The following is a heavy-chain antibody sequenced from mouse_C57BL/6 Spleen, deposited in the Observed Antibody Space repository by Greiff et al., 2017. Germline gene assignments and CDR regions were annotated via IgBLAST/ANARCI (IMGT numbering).Heavy chain of an antibody. CDR3: TRSYYGSSYDAMDY. D-gene: IGHD1-1*01. V-gene: IGHV1-15*01. CDR1: GYTFTDYE. CDR2: IDPETGGT. Sequence: VQLQQSGAELVRPGASVTLSCKASGYTFTDYEMHWVKQTPVHGLEWIGAIDPETGGTAYNQKFKGKAILTADKSSSKAYMEIRSLTSEDSAVYFCTRSYYGSSYDAMDYWGQGTSVTVSS. J-gene: IGHJ4*01.